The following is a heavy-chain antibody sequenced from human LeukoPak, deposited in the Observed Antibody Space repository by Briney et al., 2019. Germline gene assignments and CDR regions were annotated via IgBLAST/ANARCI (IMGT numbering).Heavy chain of an antibody. CDR1: GGSISSYY. Sequence: SETLSLTCTVSGGSISSYYWSWIRQPPGKGLEWIGYIYYSGSTNYNPSLKSRVTISVDTSKNQFSLKLSSVTAADTAVYYCARHPPTNSIAGHYYYYGMDVWGQGTTVTVSS. V-gene: IGHV4-59*08. CDR3: ARHPPTNSIAGHYYYYGMDV. D-gene: IGHD6-6*01. J-gene: IGHJ6*02. CDR2: IYYSGST.